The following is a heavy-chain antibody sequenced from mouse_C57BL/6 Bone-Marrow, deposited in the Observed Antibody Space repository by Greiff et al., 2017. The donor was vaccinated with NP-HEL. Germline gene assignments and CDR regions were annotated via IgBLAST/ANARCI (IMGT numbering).Heavy chain of an antibody. CDR1: GYAFSSSW. J-gene: IGHJ3*01. CDR2: IYPGDGDT. D-gene: IGHD1-1*01. V-gene: IGHV1-82*01. Sequence: QVQLQQSGPELVKPGASVKISCKASGYAFSSSWMNWVKQRPGKGLEWIGRIYPGDGDTNYNGKFKGKATLTADKSSSTAYMQLSSLTSDDSAVYFCARGILRSSFAYWGQGTLVTVSA. CDR3: ARGILRSSFAY.